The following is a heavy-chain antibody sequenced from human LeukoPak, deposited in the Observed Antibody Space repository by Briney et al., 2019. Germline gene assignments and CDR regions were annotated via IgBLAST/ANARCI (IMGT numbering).Heavy chain of an antibody. J-gene: IGHJ4*02. CDR3: AREGPPFDS. V-gene: IGHV3-11*01. Sequence: GGSLRLSCAASGFTFTDYYMSRIRQAPGKGLEWVAYISTTNTMSYSDSVKGRFTISRDNAKNSLYLQMSSLRADDTAVYYCAREGPPFDSWGQGALVTVSS. CDR2: ISTTNTM. CDR1: GFTFTDYY.